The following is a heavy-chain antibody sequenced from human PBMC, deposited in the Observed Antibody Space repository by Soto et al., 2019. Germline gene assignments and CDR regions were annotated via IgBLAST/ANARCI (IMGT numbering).Heavy chain of an antibody. Sequence: GASVKVSCKASGYTFTSYGISWVRQAPRQGLEWMGWISAYNGNTNYAQKLQGRGTMTTDTSTSTAYMELRSLRSDDTAVYYCARFKATYYYGSGSSDLGDYWGQGTLVTVSS. D-gene: IGHD3-10*01. CDR2: ISAYNGNT. V-gene: IGHV1-18*01. CDR1: GYTFTSYG. CDR3: ARFKATYYYGSGSSDLGDY. J-gene: IGHJ4*02.